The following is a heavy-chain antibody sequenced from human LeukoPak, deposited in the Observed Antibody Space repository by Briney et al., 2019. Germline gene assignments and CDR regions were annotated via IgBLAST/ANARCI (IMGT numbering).Heavy chain of an antibody. CDR1: GYTFTGYY. Sequence: ASVKVSCKASGYTFTGYYMHWVRQAPGQGLEWMGWINPNSGGTNYAQKFQGRVTMTRDTSISTAYMELSRLRSDDTAVYYCAREGYSGYGGEKGFDYWGQGTLVTVSS. J-gene: IGHJ4*02. V-gene: IGHV1-2*02. CDR2: INPNSGGT. CDR3: AREGYSGYGGEKGFDY. D-gene: IGHD5-12*01.